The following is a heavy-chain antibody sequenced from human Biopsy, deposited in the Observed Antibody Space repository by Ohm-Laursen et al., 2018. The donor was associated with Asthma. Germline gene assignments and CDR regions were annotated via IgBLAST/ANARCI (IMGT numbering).Heavy chain of an antibody. CDR1: GFAVSRDH. D-gene: IGHD4-23*01. CDR2: IYSGGTS. J-gene: IGHJ3*02. Sequence: SLRLSCAASGFAVSRDHMFWVRQAPGKGLEWVSVIYSGGTSHTADSVRGRFTVSRDYSKNTLYLQMNSLRAEDTAVYYCARAYGGNFFSGAFDIWGQGTMVTVSS. CDR3: ARAYGGNFFSGAFDI. V-gene: IGHV3-53*01.